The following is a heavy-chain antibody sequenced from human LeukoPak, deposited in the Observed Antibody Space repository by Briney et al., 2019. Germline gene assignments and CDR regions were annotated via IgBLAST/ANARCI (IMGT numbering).Heavy chain of an antibody. V-gene: IGHV4-4*02. CDR2: VHLSGRT. CDR3: AREGGPYRPLDY. CDR1: GGSISTTNW. J-gene: IGHJ4*02. Sequence: PSGTLSLTCGVSGGSISTTNWWTWVRQPPGEGLEWIGEVHLSGRTHYNPSHESRVTMSVDMSENHISLRLTSVTAADTAVYYCAREGGPYRPLDYSGQGTLVTVSS.